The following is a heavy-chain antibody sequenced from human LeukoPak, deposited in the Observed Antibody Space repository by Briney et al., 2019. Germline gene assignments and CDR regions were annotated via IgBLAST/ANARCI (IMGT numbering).Heavy chain of an antibody. Sequence: PGGSLRLSCAASKFTFSSYWMSWVRQAPGKGLEWVANIKQDGSEKYYVDSVKGRFTISGDNAKNSLYLQMNSLRAEDTAVYYCARELLYYYGMDVWGQGTTVTVSS. CDR1: KFTFSSYW. D-gene: IGHD2-21*02. V-gene: IGHV3-7*01. J-gene: IGHJ6*02. CDR3: ARELLYYYGMDV. CDR2: IKQDGSEK.